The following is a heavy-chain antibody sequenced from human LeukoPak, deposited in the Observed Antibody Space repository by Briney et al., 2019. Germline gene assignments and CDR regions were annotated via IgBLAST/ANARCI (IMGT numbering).Heavy chain of an antibody. CDR1: GFTFSDYY. D-gene: IGHD6-13*01. CDR2: ISGSSSYT. Sequence: GGSLRLSCAASGFTFSDYYMNWIRQAPGKGLEWVSYISGSSSYTNYADSVKGRFTISRDNAKNTLYLQMNSLRAEDTAVYYCATRGHSSSWYYFDYWGQGTLVTVSS. V-gene: IGHV3-11*03. J-gene: IGHJ4*02. CDR3: ATRGHSSSWYYFDY.